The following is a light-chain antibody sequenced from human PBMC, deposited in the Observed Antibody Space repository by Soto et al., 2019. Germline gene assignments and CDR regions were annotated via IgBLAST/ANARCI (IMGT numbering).Light chain of an antibody. CDR3: LPAYSGAWV. J-gene: IGLJ3*02. Sequence: QAVVTQGPSLTVSPGGTVTLTCGSSDGTVTNGHYPYWFHEKPGQAPGTLIYDINNKYSWTRGRFAGYVLGGTAPLTISGAQPGDQAEYNYLPAYSGAWVCGGGTKQT. CDR1: DGTVTNGHY. V-gene: IGLV7-46*01. CDR2: DIN.